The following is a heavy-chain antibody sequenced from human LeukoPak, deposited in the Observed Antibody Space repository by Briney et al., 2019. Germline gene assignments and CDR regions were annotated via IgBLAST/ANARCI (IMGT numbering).Heavy chain of an antibody. J-gene: IGHJ4*02. CDR2: ISSSGSTI. V-gene: IGHV3-48*03. CDR3: ARERRGYFDY. Sequence: GGSLRLSCAVSGFTFSSYEMNWVRQAPGKGLEWVSYISSSGSTIYYADSVKGRFTISRDNAKNSLYLQMNSLRAEDTAVYYCARERRGYFDYWGQGTLVTVSS. CDR1: GFTFSSYE. D-gene: IGHD3-10*01.